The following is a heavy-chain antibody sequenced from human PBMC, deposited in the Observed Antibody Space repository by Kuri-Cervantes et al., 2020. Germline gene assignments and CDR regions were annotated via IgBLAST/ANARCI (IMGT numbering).Heavy chain of an antibody. CDR3: AKLGARG. J-gene: IGHJ4*02. V-gene: IGHV3-23*01. Sequence: GESLKISCAASGLTFSSYAMSWVRQAPGKGLEWVSTISSSGGNTYYADSVKGRFTISRDNSKNTLYLQMNSLRAEDTAVYYCAKLGARGWGQGTLVTVSS. CDR1: GLTFSSYA. D-gene: IGHD3-16*01. CDR2: ISSSGGNT.